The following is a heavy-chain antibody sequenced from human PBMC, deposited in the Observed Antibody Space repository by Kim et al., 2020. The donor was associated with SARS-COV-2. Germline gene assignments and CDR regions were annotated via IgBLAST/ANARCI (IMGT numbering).Heavy chain of an antibody. CDR2: ITNSGSNR. D-gene: IGHD3-3*01. Sequence: GGSLRLSCAASGFAFSSYEMNWVRQAPGKGLEWVSDITNSGSNRYYAASVKGRFTISRDNAKNSLYLQMNTLRAEDTGVYYCARAIVKFGFWSDYARGDMDIWGQGTTVTVSS. J-gene: IGHJ6*02. V-gene: IGHV3-48*03. CDR1: GFAFSSYE. CDR3: ARAIVKFGFWSDYARGDMDI.